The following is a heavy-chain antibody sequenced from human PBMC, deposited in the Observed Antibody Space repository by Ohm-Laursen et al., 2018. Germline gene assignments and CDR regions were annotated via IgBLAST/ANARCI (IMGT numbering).Heavy chain of an antibody. J-gene: IGHJ3*02. D-gene: IGHD6-19*01. Sequence: TLSLTCAVYGGSFSGYYWNWIRQPPGKGLEWIGEINHSRSTNYNSSFKSRLTISIDTSKNQGSLNLNSVTAADTAVYYCARVKQWLIYAFDIWGQGTMVTVSS. V-gene: IGHV4-34*01. CDR1: GGSFSGYY. CDR2: INHSRST. CDR3: ARVKQWLIYAFDI.